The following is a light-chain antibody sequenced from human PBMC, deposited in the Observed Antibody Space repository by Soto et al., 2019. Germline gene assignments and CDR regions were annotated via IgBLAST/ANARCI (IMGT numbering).Light chain of an antibody. J-gene: IGLJ1*01. CDR3: SSFTSSITYV. V-gene: IGLV2-14*01. CDR1: SSDVGGYNS. CDR2: DVT. Sequence: QSVGTQPASVSVSPGQSITISCTGTSSDVGGYNSVSLYRQDPGKAPKLIIYDVTYRPSGVSNRFSGSKSGNTASLTISGLQSEDEADYHCSSFTSSITYVFGTGTKSPS.